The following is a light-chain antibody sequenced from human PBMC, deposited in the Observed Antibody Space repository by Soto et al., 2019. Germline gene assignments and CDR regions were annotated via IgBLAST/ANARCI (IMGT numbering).Light chain of an antibody. J-gene: IGKJ4*01. V-gene: IGKV3-15*01. Sequence: EIVMTQSPATLSVSPGERATLSCRASQSVSSNLAWYQQKPGQAPRLLIYGASTRATGIPARFSGSGSGTEFTLTISSLQSEDFATYYCQQSYSISRTFGGGTKVEI. CDR3: QQSYSISRT. CDR1: QSVSSN. CDR2: GAS.